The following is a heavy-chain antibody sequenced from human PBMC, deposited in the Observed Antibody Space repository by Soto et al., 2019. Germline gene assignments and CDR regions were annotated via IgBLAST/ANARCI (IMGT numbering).Heavy chain of an antibody. V-gene: IGHV1-46*01. CDR2: INPSGGST. CDR1: GYTFTSYY. CDR3: ARDRSYDSSGYHYYYYGMDV. D-gene: IGHD3-22*01. Sequence: GASVKVSCKASGYTFTSYYMHWVRQAPGQGLEWMGIINPSGGSTSYAQKFQGRVTMTRDTSTSTVYMELSSLRSADTAVYYCARDRSYDSSGYHYYYYGMDVWGQGTTVTVSS. J-gene: IGHJ6*02.